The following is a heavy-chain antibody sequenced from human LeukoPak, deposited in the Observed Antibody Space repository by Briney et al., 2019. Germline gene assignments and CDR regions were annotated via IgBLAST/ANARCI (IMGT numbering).Heavy chain of an antibody. CDR3: ARDLAGELRAQSPDY. Sequence: PGGSLRLSCAASGFTFSSYGMHWVRQAPGKGLEWVAVIWYDGSNKYYADSVKGRFTISRDNSKNTLYLQMNSLRGEDTAVYYCARDLAGELRAQSPDYWGQGTLITVSS. CDR2: IWYDGSNK. J-gene: IGHJ4*01. V-gene: IGHV3-33*01. CDR1: GFTFSSYG. D-gene: IGHD3-16*01.